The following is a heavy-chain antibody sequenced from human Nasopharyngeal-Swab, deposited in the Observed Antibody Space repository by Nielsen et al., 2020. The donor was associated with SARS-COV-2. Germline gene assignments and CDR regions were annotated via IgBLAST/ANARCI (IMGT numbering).Heavy chain of an antibody. CDR3: ARGAVGTIFGVVTNHNWFDP. D-gene: IGHD3-3*01. CDR2: IFYIGST. CDR1: GGSISSYY. V-gene: IGHV4-59*13. Sequence: SETLSLTCTVSGGSISSYYWSWIRQLPGKGLEWIGYIFYIGSTTYNPSLKSRVTISVDTSKNQLSLKLSSVTAADTAVYYCARGAVGTIFGVVTNHNWFDPWGQGTLVTVSS. J-gene: IGHJ5*02.